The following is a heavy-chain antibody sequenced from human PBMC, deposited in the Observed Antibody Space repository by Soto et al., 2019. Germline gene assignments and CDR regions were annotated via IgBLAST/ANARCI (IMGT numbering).Heavy chain of an antibody. CDR1: GFVFNDYD. CDR2: ISYDGSNR. CDR3: SRGIKGGLDA. J-gene: IGHJ5*02. V-gene: IGHV3-30*03. D-gene: IGHD2-21*01. Sequence: QVQLAESGGGVVQPGRSLRLSCTTSGFVFNDYDIHWVRQAPGKGLAWLASISYDGSNRYYADSVKGRFTISRDNSKNTLGLQINSLGAEDTAVYYCSRGIKGGLDAWGPGTLVTVSS.